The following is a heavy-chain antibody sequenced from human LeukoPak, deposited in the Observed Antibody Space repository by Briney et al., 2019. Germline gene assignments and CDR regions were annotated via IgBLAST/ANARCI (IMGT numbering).Heavy chain of an antibody. J-gene: IGHJ4*02. CDR3: ARQAPLDPGSFPYSSSWYFDY. CDR2: INPNSGGT. CDR1: GYTFTGYY. Sequence: ASVKVSCKASGYTFTGYYMHWVRQAPGQGLEWMGWINPNSGGTNYAQKFQGRVTMTRDTSISTAYMELSRLRSDDTAVYYCARQAPLDPGSFPYSSSWYFDYWGQGTLVTVSS. V-gene: IGHV1-2*02. D-gene: IGHD6-13*01.